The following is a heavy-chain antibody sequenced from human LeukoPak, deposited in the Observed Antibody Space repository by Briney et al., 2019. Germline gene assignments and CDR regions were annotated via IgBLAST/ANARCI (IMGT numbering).Heavy chain of an antibody. V-gene: IGHV3-23*01. J-gene: IGHJ4*02. CDR2: ISGSGGRT. CDR1: GFSFDSYA. CDR3: AKDREYSSSWNYYFDS. D-gene: IGHD6-13*01. Sequence: GGSLRLSCAASGFSFDSYAMSWVRQAPGTGLEWVSAISGSGGRTHFADSVKGRFTISRDKSKNTMSLQMNSLRAEDTAVYFCAKDREYSSSWNYYFDSWGQGTLVTVSS.